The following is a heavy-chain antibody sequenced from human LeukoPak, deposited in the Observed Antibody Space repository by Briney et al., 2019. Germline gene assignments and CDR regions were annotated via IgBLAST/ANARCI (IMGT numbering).Heavy chain of an antibody. D-gene: IGHD3-10*01. CDR2: IDWDDDK. V-gene: IGHV2-70*11. Sequence: SGPTQVNPTQTLTLTCTFSGFSLSTSGLFVSWIRQPPGKALEWLARIDWDDDKYYSTSLKTRLTISKDTSKSQVVLTMTNMDPVDTATYYCAREFRGDWYFDLRGRRTVVSVSS. CDR3: AREFRGDWYFDL. J-gene: IGHJ2*01. CDR1: GFSLSTSGLF.